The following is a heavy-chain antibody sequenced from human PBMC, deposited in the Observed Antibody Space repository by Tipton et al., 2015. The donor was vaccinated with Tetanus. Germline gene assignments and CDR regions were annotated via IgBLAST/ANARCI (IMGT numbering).Heavy chain of an antibody. CDR3: ARDSLYGDYRY. V-gene: IGHV4-31*03. Sequence: LRLSCTVSGGSISSGGYYWSWIRQHPGKGLEWIGYIYYSGSTYYNPSLKSRVTISVDTSKDQFSLKLSSVTAADTAVYYCARDSLYGDYRYWGQGTLVTVSS. J-gene: IGHJ4*02. CDR1: GGSISSGGYY. D-gene: IGHD4-17*01. CDR2: IYYSGST.